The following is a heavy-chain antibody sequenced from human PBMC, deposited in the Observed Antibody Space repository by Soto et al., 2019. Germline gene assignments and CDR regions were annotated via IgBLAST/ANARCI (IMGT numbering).Heavy chain of an antibody. CDR1: GFIFRKFG. J-gene: IGHJ6*02. CDR3: VSWMEPSNTSGLDV. D-gene: IGHD4-4*01. V-gene: IGHV3-33*03. CDR2: IWYDGSQR. Sequence: QVQLVESGGGVVQPGTSLRLSCVGSGFIFRKFGMHWVRQAPGKAPEWVALIWYDGSQRYYGDSVKGRFTISRDNSMNAVYLQMSTLRAEDTATYYCVSWMEPSNTSGLDVWGQGTTVTVSS.